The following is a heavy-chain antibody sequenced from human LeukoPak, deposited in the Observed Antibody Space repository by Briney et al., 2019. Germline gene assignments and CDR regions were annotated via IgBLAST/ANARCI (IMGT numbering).Heavy chain of an antibody. CDR1: GGSISSYY. J-gene: IGHJ4*02. D-gene: IGHD3-16*02. CDR3: ARGTYRYYDYVWGSYRHTPFDY. CDR2: IYYSGST. V-gene: IGHV4-59*01. Sequence: KPSETLSLTCTVSGGSISSYYWSWIRQPPGKGLEWIGYIYYSGSTNYNPSLKSRVTISVDTSKNQFSLKLSSVTAADTAVYYCARGTYRYYDYVWGSYRHTPFDYWGQGTLVTVSS.